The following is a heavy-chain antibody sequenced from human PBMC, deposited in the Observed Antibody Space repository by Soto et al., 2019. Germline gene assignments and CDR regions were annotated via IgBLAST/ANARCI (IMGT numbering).Heavy chain of an antibody. CDR1: GFTFSSYA. CDR2: ISGSGGST. CDR3: AKAGGYFDWLLHFDY. J-gene: IGHJ4*02. Sequence: SLRLSCAASGFTFSSYAMSWVRQAPGKGLEWVSAISGSGGSTYYADSVKGRFTISRDNSKNTLYLQMNSLRAEDTAVYYCAKAGGYFDWLLHFDYWGQETLVTSPQ. V-gene: IGHV3-23*01. D-gene: IGHD3-9*01.